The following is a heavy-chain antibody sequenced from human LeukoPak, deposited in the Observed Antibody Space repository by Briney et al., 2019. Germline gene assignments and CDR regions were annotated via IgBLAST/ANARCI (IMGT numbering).Heavy chain of an antibody. CDR1: GLTFSSYA. Sequence: PGGSLRLSCSASGLTFSSYAMTWVRQAPGEGREWVSSISSGDDSTYTTYYAASVNGRFDISRDNSKNTLFLQMNSLRAEDTAIYYCAKDLTMVRGVIFEWGQGTLVTVSA. V-gene: IGHV3-23*01. CDR2: ISSGDDSTYTT. CDR3: AKDLTMVRGVIFE. D-gene: IGHD3-10*01. J-gene: IGHJ4*02.